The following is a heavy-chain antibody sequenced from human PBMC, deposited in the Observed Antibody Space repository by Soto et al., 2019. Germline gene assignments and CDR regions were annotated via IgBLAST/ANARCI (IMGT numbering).Heavy chain of an antibody. D-gene: IGHD6-6*01. Sequence: QVRLVQSGAEVKKPGASVKVSCKASGYAFTTYGFSWVRQVPGQGLEWMGWISAYNGNRHYAQKFQGRVTLTTDTSTSTAYMELRSLRYDDTAVYYCAREGQLGYWGQGTLVTVSS. V-gene: IGHV1-18*01. CDR2: ISAYNGNR. J-gene: IGHJ4*02. CDR1: GYAFTTYG. CDR3: AREGQLGY.